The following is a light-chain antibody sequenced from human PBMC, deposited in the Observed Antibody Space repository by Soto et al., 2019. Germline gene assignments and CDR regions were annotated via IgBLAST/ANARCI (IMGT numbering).Light chain of an antibody. V-gene: IGKV3-15*01. CDR3: QQYNNWPPIT. CDR2: GAS. CDR1: QSVSSN. J-gene: IGKJ5*01. Sequence: EIVVTKSPATLSVSPGERVTLSCRVSQSVSSNLAWYQQKPGQAPRFLIYGASTRATGIPASFSGSGSGTEFTLTISSLQSEEFAVYYCQQYNNWPPITFGQRTRLEIK.